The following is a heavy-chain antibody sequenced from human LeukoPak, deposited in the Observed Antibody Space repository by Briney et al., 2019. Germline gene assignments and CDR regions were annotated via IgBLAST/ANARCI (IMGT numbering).Heavy chain of an antibody. Sequence: GGSLRLSCAASGFTFSSYAMSWVRQAPGKGLEWVSAISGSGGSTYYADSVKGRFTISRDNSKNTLYLQMNSLRAEDTAVYYCAKDRRIAVAGSLPGDYWGQGTLVTVSS. D-gene: IGHD6-19*01. V-gene: IGHV3-23*01. CDR3: AKDRRIAVAGSLPGDY. J-gene: IGHJ4*02. CDR2: ISGSGGST. CDR1: GFTFSSYA.